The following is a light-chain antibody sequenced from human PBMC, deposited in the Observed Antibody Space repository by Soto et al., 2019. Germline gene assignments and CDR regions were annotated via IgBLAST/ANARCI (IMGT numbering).Light chain of an antibody. CDR1: QSVGSN. CDR3: QQYGSAPFT. CDR2: DAS. Sequence: EIVLTQSPGTLSLSPGERATLSCRASQSVGSNVAWYRQKPGQTPRLLIYDASSRATGIPDRISGSGSGTDFTLTISRLEPEDFAVYYCQQYGSAPFTFGPGTKVDIK. V-gene: IGKV3-20*01. J-gene: IGKJ3*01.